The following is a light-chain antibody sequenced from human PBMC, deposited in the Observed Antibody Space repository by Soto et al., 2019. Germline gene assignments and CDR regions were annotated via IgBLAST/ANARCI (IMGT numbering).Light chain of an antibody. CDR2: GAS. CDR1: QSVSSSY. Sequence: EIVLTQAPGTLSLSPGEGATLSCRASQSVSSSYLAWYQQKPGQAPRLLIYGASSRATGIPDRFSGSGSGTDFTLTISRLEPEDFAVYYCQQYGSSPITLGQGPRLEI. J-gene: IGKJ5*01. CDR3: QQYGSSPIT. V-gene: IGKV3-20*01.